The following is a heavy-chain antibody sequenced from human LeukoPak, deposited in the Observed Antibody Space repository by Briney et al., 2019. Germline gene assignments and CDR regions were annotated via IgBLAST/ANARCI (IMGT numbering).Heavy chain of an antibody. CDR1: GGSISSYY. CDR2: IYYSGST. D-gene: IGHD3-3*01. CDR3: ARSSYVLRFLEWSI. J-gene: IGHJ4*02. V-gene: IGHV4-39*01. Sequence: SETLSLTCTVSGGSISSYYWSWIRQPPGKGLEWIGSIYYSGSTYYNPSLKSRVTISVDTSKNQFSLKLSSVTAADTAVYYCARSSYVLRFLEWSIWGQGTLVTVSS.